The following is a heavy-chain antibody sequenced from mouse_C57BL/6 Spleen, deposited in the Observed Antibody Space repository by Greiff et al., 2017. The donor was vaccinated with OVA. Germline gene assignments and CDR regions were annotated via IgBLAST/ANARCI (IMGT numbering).Heavy chain of an antibody. D-gene: IGHD1-1*01. CDR1: GYSITSGYY. V-gene: IGHV3-6*01. Sequence: EVKLVESGPGLVKPSQSLSLTCSVTGYSITSGYYWNWIRQFPGNKLEWMGYISYDGSNNYNPSLKNRISITRDTSKNQFFLKLNSVTTEDTATYYCARDYYGSSSAMDYWGQGTSVTVSS. J-gene: IGHJ4*01. CDR2: ISYDGSN. CDR3: ARDYYGSSSAMDY.